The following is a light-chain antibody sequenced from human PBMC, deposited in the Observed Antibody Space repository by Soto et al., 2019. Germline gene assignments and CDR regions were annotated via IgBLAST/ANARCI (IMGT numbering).Light chain of an antibody. Sequence: IVMTQSPLSLPVTPGEPASISCRSSQSLLHSNGYNCLDWYLQKPGQSPQLLIYLGSNRASGVPDRFSGSGSGTDFTLKISRVEAEDVGVYYCMQALQTPRSFGGGTKVEIK. CDR3: MQALQTPRS. CDR1: QSLLHSNGYNC. CDR2: LGS. V-gene: IGKV2-28*01. J-gene: IGKJ4*01.